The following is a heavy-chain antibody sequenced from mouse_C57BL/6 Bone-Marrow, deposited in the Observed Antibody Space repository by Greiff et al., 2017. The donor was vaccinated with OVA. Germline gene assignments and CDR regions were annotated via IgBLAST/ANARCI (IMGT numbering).Heavy chain of an antibody. J-gene: IGHJ4*01. CDR3: ASGGYYGTRTDYAMDY. Sequence: VQLQQPGAELVRPGSSVKLSCKASGYTFTSYWMDWVKQRPGQGLEWIGNIYPSDSETHYNQKFKDKATLTVDKSSSTAYMQRSSLTSEDSAVYYCASGGYYGTRTDYAMDYWGQGTSVTVSS. CDR2: IYPSDSET. D-gene: IGHD1-1*01. CDR1: GYTFTSYW. V-gene: IGHV1-61*01.